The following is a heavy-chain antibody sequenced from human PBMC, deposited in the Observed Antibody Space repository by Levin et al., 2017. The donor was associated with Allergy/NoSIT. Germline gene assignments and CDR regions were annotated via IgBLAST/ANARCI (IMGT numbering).Heavy chain of an antibody. CDR2: ISSSSSTI. J-gene: IGHJ4*02. CDR3: ARDYGGGLLWFGEFIDY. V-gene: IGHV3-48*02. CDR1: GFTFSSYS. D-gene: IGHD3-10*01. Sequence: ETLSLTCAASGFTFSSYSMNWVRQAPGKGLEWVSYISSSSSTIYYADSVKGRFTISRDNAKNSLYLQMNSLRDEDTAVYYCARDYGGGLLWFGEFIDYWGQGTLVTVSS.